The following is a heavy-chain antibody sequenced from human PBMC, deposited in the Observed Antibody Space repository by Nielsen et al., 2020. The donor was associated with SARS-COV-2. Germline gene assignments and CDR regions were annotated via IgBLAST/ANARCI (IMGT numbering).Heavy chain of an antibody. J-gene: IGHJ4*02. CDR3: AKARGRLDYFES. V-gene: IGHV3-30*18. CDR2: ISNDGSKE. Sequence: GESLKISCAASGFTISNYGMHWVRQAPGKGPEWVALISNDGSKEYYADSVKGRFTISKDNSKNTLSLQMNSLRADDTAVYYCAKARGRLDYFESWGQGTLVTVSS. CDR1: GFTISNYG.